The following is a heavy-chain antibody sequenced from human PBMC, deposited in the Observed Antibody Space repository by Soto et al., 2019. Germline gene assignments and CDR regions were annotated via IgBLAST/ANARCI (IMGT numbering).Heavy chain of an antibody. V-gene: IGHV3-23*01. CDR2: FSGSGDNT. D-gene: IGHD3-3*01. Sequence: EVQLLESGGGLVQPGGSLRLSCAAPGFTFSSYALNWVRQPPGKGLEGVSVFSGSGDNTYYAASVKGRFTISRDNSKNTLYLQMNSLRAEDTAVYYCAKDLGTDDFWSAYYTYYYMDVWGKGTTVTVSS. CDR3: AKDLGTDDFWSAYYTYYYMDV. J-gene: IGHJ6*03. CDR1: GFTFSSYA.